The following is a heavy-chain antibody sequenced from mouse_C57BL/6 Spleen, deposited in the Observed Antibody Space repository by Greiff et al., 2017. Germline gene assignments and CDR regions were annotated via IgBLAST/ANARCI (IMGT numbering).Heavy chain of an antibody. D-gene: IGHD1-1*01. CDR1: GYTFTEYT. Sequence: QVQLQQSGAELVKPGASVKLSCKASGYTFTEYTIHWVKQRSGQGLEWIGWFYPGSGSIKYNEKFKDKATLTADKSSSTVHMELSRLTSEDSAVYFCARHEAYGSSYDYAMDYWGQGTSVTISS. CDR2: FYPGSGSI. V-gene: IGHV1-62-2*01. J-gene: IGHJ4*01. CDR3: ARHEAYGSSYDYAMDY.